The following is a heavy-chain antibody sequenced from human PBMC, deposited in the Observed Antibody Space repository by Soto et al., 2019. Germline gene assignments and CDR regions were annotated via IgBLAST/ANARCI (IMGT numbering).Heavy chain of an antibody. CDR3: ARGPTDYYDNSGDYFLDY. CDR1: GYTFTTYG. V-gene: IGHV1-18*01. D-gene: IGHD3-22*01. Sequence: QVQLVQSGAEVKKPGAAVKVSCKASGYTFTTYGMSWVRQAPGQGLDGMGWISTYNGNTKYAEGLQGRVTMNTDTTTSTAYRELRSLRSDDTAVYYCARGPTDYYDNSGDYFLDYWGQGTRVTFSS. CDR2: ISTYNGNT. J-gene: IGHJ4*02.